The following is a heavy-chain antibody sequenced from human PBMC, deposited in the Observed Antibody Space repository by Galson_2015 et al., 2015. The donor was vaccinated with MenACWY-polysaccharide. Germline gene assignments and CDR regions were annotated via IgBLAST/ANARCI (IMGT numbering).Heavy chain of an antibody. CDR3: ASGLSDYYGSGSYYKVLGNY. Sequence: SLRLSCAASGFTFSDYYMSWLRQAPGKGLEWVSYISSSGSTIYYADSVKGRFTISRDNAKNSLYLQMNSLRAEDTAVYYCASGLSDYYGSGSYYKVLGNYWGQGTLVTVSS. CDR1: GFTFSDYY. CDR2: ISSSGSTI. D-gene: IGHD3-10*01. V-gene: IGHV3-11*01. J-gene: IGHJ4*02.